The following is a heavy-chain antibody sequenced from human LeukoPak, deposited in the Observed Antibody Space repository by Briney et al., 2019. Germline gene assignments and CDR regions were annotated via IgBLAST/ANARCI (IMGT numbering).Heavy chain of an antibody. J-gene: IGHJ6*03. D-gene: IGHD6-19*01. V-gene: IGHV3-7*01. CDR2: IKQDGSEK. CDR3: ASRASSGWYYYYYMDV. Sequence: PGGSLRLSCAASGFTFSSYWMSWVRQAPGKGLEWVANIKQDGSEKYYVDSVKGRFTISRDNAKNSLYLQMDSLRAEDTAVYYCASRASSGWYYYYYMDVWGKGTTVTVSS. CDR1: GFTFSSYW.